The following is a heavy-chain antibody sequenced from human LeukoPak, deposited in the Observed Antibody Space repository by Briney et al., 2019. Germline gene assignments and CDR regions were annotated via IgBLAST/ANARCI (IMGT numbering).Heavy chain of an antibody. J-gene: IGHJ4*02. D-gene: IGHD1-26*01. V-gene: IGHV4-39*07. CDR2: IYYSGST. CDR3: ARVRISGTGDY. Sequence: SETLSLTCTVSGGSISSSSYYWGWIRQPPGKGLEWIGSIYYSGSTYYNPSLKSRVTISVDTSKNQFSLKLSSVTAADTAVYYCARVRISGTGDYWGQGTLATVSS. CDR1: GGSISSSSYY.